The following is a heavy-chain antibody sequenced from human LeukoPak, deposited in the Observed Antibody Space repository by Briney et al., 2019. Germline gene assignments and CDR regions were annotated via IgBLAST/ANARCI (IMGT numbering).Heavy chain of an antibody. D-gene: IGHD5-18*01. J-gene: IGHJ4*02. CDR2: ISSSSSTI. V-gene: IGHV3-48*02. CDR1: GFTFSSYS. Sequence: PGGSLRLSCAASGFTFSSYSMNWVRQAPGKGLEWVSYISSSSSTIYYADSVKGRFTISRDNAKNSLYLQMNSLRDEDTAVYYCARDGYSYGFSGYFDYWGQGTLVTVSS. CDR3: ARDGYSYGFSGYFDY.